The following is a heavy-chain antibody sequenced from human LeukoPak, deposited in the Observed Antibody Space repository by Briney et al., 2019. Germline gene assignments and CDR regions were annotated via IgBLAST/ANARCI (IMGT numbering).Heavy chain of an antibody. Sequence: SGGSLRLSCAASGFTFSSYSMNWVRQAPGRGLEWVSDISGSGGSTYYADSVKGRFTISRDNSKSMMFLQMNSLRDEDTAVYYCAKGIEARQVSDYWGQGTLVTVSS. J-gene: IGHJ4*02. CDR3: AKGIEARQVSDY. D-gene: IGHD6-6*01. CDR2: ISGSGGST. V-gene: IGHV3-23*01. CDR1: GFTFSSYS.